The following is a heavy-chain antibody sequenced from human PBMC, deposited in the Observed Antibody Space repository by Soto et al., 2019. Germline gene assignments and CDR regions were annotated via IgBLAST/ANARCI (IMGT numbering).Heavy chain of an antibody. CDR3: ARRRPTGYYNY. CDR1: GFPFSDYY. CDR2: IGSSSSYT. Sequence: QVQLVESGGDLVKPGGSLRLSCAASGFPFSDYYMSWIRQAPGKGLEWVSSIGSSSSYTNYADSVKGRFTISRDNAKNSLYLPMSSLRDEDTAVYYCARRRPTGYYNYWGQGSLVTVSA. V-gene: IGHV3-11*05. D-gene: IGHD3-9*01. J-gene: IGHJ4*02.